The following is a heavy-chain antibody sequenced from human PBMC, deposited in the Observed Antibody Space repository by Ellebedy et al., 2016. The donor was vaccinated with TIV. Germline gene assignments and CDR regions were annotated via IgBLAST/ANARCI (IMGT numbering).Heavy chain of an antibody. V-gene: IGHV3-48*01. CDR2: ISSSSSTI. Sequence: GGSLRLXXAASGFTFSSYWMHWVRQAPGKGLVWVSYISSSSSTIYYADSVKGRFTISRDNSKNTLYLQMSSLRAEDTAVYYCVKEFGTSHYDILTGYYIRSMDVWGQGTTVTVSS. J-gene: IGHJ6*02. CDR1: GFTFSSYW. D-gene: IGHD3-9*01. CDR3: VKEFGTSHYDILTGYYIRSMDV.